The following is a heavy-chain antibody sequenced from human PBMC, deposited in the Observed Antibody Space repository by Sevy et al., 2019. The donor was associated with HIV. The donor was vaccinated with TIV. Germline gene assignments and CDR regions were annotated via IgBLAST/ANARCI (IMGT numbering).Heavy chain of an antibody. V-gene: IGHV3-23*01. CDR3: ASQYDFWSGYYYYGMDV. J-gene: IGHJ6*02. D-gene: IGHD3-3*01. CDR1: GFTFSSYA. Sequence: GGSLRLSCAASGFTFSSYAMSWVRQAPGKGLEWVSAISGSGGSTYYADSVKGRFTIPRDNSKNTLYLQRNSLRAEDTAVYYCASQYDFWSGYYYYGMDVWGQGTTVTVSS. CDR2: ISGSGGST.